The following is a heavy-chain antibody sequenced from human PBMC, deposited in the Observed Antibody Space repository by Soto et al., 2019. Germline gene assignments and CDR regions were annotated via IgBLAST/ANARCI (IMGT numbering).Heavy chain of an antibody. CDR1: GFTFSSYA. D-gene: IGHD1-1*01. Sequence: ESGGGVVQPGRSLRLSCAASGFTFSSYAMHGVRQAPGKGLEWVAIISYDGYNKYYADSVKGRFTISRDNSKNTLYLQMNSLRAEDTAVYYCAIDPNGAVDYWGQGTLVTVSS. V-gene: IGHV3-30-3*01. J-gene: IGHJ4*02. CDR2: ISYDGYNK. CDR3: AIDPNGAVDY.